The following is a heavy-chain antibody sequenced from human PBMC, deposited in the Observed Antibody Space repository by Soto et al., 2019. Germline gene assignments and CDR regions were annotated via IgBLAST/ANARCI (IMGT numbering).Heavy chain of an antibody. Sequence: TSETLSLTXTVSGGSISSYYWSWIRQPPGKGLEWIGYIYYSGSTNYNPSLKSRVTISVDTSKNQFSLKLSSVTAADTAVYYCATSVVVDAFDYRGQGTLVTVSS. J-gene: IGHJ4*02. CDR3: ATSVVVDAFDY. CDR2: IYYSGST. CDR1: GGSISSYY. D-gene: IGHD2-15*01. V-gene: IGHV4-59*01.